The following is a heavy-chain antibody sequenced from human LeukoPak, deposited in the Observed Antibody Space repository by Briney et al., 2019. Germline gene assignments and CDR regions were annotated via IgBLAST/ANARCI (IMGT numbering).Heavy chain of an antibody. V-gene: IGHV1-46*01. CDR3: ARTFYDTLDSDAFDF. J-gene: IGHJ3*01. CDR1: GYTFTSYF. D-gene: IGHD2/OR15-2a*01. CDR2: INPSGGST. Sequence: ASVKVSCKASGYTFTSYFMHWVRQAPGQGLEWMGIINPSGGSTSYAQKFQGRVTMTRDTSTSMVYMELSRLRSDDTAVYYCARTFYDTLDSDAFDFWGQGTMVIVSS.